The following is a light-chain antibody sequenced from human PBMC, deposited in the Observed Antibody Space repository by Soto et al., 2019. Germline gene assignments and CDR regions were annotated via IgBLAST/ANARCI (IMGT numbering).Light chain of an antibody. CDR3: QQYGTSTGT. Sequence: EIVLTQSPGTLSLSPGERATLSCRASQSVSSSYLAWYQQKSGQAPRLLIYGASSRATGIPDRFSGSGSGTDFPLTISRLEPEDFAVYYCQQYGTSTGTFGQGPKVDIK. CDR2: GAS. V-gene: IGKV3-20*01. J-gene: IGKJ1*01. CDR1: QSVSSSY.